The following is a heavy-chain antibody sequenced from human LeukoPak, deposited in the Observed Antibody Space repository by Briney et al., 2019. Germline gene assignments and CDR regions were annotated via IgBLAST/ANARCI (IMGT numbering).Heavy chain of an antibody. Sequence: ASAKVSCKASGGTFSSYAISWVRQAPGQGLEWMGRIIPTLGIANYAQKFQGRVTITADKSTSTAYMELSSLRSEDTAVYYCARDSGSGLDYWGQGTLVTVSS. V-gene: IGHV1-69*04. D-gene: IGHD6-19*01. CDR1: GGTFSSYA. CDR3: ARDSGSGLDY. CDR2: IIPTLGIA. J-gene: IGHJ4*02.